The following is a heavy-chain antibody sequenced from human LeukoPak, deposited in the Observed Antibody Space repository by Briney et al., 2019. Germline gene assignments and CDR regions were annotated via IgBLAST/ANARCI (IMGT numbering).Heavy chain of an antibody. CDR2: IYYTGIT. J-gene: IGHJ4*02. V-gene: IGHV4-31*03. Sequence: PSETLSLTCTVSGGSISSGAFYKNWIRQRPGKGLEWIGYIYYTGITSYNPSLKSRATMSVDTSLNQVSLKLTSLTAADTAVYYCAASSGVTLGRFWGQGTLVTVSS. CDR3: AASSGVTLGRF. CDR1: GGSISSGAFY. D-gene: IGHD3-16*01.